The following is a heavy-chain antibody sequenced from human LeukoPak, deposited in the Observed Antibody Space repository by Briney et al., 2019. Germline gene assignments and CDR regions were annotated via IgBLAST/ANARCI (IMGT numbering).Heavy chain of an antibody. V-gene: IGHV4-4*07. CDR3: AAPRPRYCSSTSCYVQFWFDP. D-gene: IGHD2-2*01. CDR2: LYPSGST. J-gene: IGHJ5*02. CDR1: GGSISSYY. Sequence: SETLSLTRTVWGGSISSYYWSCMRQPAGKAREGIGRLYPSGSTNYNPPLKSPVTMSVDTSKHQFSLKLSSVTAADTAVYYCAAPRPRYCSSTSCYVQFWFDPWGQGTLVTVSS.